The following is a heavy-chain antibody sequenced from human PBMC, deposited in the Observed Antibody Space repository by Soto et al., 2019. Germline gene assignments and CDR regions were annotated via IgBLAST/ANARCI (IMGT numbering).Heavy chain of an antibody. CDR1: GYTFTGYY. CDR3: ARDLPIAARPLGLYYYYYYGMDV. D-gene: IGHD6-6*01. V-gene: IGHV1-2*02. Sequence: RASVKVSCKASGYTFTGYYMHWVRQAPGQGLEWMGWINPNSGGTNYAQKFQGRVTMTRDTSISTAYMELSRLRSDDTAVYYCARDLPIAARPLGLYYYYYYGMDVWGQGTTVTVSS. CDR2: INPNSGGT. J-gene: IGHJ6*02.